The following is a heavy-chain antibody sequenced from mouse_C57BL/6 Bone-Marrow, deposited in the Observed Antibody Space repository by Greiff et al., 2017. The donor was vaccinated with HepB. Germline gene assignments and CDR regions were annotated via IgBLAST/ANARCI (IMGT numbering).Heavy chain of an antibody. Sequence: QVQLQQSGAELVKPGASVKMSCKASGYTFTSYWITWVKQRPGLGLEWIGDIYPGSGSTNYNEKFKSKATLTVDTSSSTAYMQLSSLTSEDSAVYYCASGGYPYYAMDYWGQGTSVTVSS. CDR2: IYPGSGST. D-gene: IGHD1-1*02. CDR3: ASGGYPYYAMDY. CDR1: GYTFTSYW. V-gene: IGHV1-55*01. J-gene: IGHJ4*01.